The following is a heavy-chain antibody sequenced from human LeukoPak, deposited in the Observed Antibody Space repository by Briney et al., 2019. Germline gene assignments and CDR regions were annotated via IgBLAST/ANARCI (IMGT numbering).Heavy chain of an antibody. Sequence: GWSLRLSCAASGFTFSSYEMNWVRQAPGKGLEWVSYISSSGSTIYYADSVKGRFTISRDNAKNSLYLQMNSLRAEDTAVYYCARDGSSWYGMDVWGKGTTVTVSS. V-gene: IGHV3-48*03. J-gene: IGHJ6*04. D-gene: IGHD6-13*01. CDR1: GFTFSSYE. CDR3: ARDGSSWYGMDV. CDR2: ISSSGSTI.